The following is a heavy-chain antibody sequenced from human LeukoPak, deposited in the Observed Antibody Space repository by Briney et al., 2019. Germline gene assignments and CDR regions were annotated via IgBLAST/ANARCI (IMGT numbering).Heavy chain of an antibody. CDR3: ASSNRYYYYGMDV. D-gene: IGHD1-14*01. CDR2: ISPNGGGT. CDR1: GYTFTGYY. Sequence: ASVKVSCKASGYTFTGYYIHWVRQAPGQGLGWMAWISPNGGGTSYARKFQGRVTMTRDTSISTAFMELSRLGSDDTAMYYCASSNRYYYYGMDVWGQGTTVTVSS. J-gene: IGHJ6*02. V-gene: IGHV1-2*02.